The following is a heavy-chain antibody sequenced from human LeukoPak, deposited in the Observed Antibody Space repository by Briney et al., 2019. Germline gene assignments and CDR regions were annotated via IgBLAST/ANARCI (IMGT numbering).Heavy chain of an antibody. J-gene: IGHJ4*02. CDR2: ISGSGGST. Sequence: HSGGSLRLSCAASGFTFSSYGMSWVRQAPGKGLEWVSAISGSGGSTYYADSVKGRFTISRDNSKNTLYLQMNSLRAEDTAVYYCAKGLYSGGGNFDYWGQGTLVTVSS. CDR3: AKGLYSGGGNFDY. D-gene: IGHD6-13*01. CDR1: GFTFSSYG. V-gene: IGHV3-23*01.